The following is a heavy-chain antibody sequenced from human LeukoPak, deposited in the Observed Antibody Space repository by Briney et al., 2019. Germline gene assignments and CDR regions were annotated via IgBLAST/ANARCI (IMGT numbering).Heavy chain of an antibody. CDR3: AKEGDYVENWFDP. V-gene: IGHV3-11*04. J-gene: IGHJ5*02. D-gene: IGHD4-17*01. CDR1: GFTFSNYY. CDR2: ISSRSSNK. Sequence: GGSLRLSCAASGFTFSNYYMSWIRQAPGKGLVWVSYISSRSSNKYYADSVKGRFTISRDNSKNTLYLQMNSLRAEDTAVYYCAKEGDYVENWFDPWGQGTLVTVSS.